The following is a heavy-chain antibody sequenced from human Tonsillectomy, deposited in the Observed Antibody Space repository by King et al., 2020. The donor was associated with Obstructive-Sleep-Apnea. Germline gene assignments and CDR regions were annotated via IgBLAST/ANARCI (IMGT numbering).Heavy chain of an antibody. V-gene: IGHV3-15*01. J-gene: IGHJ4*02. CDR1: GFTFSNAW. CDR2: IRNKDNGETP. Sequence: VQLVESGGGLVKPGGSLRLSCAASGFTFSNAWMTWVRQAPGKGLEWGGRIRNKDNGETPDYAAPVKGRFTISRDDSKYTQYLQMNSLKSEDTAMYYCTTDCVVSSVWCGAFHYWGQGALVTVSS. CDR3: TTDCVVSSVWCGAFHY. D-gene: IGHD6-19*01.